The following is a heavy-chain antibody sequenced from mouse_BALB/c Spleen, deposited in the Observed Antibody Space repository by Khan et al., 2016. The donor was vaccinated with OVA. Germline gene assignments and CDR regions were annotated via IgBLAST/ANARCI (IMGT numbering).Heavy chain of an antibody. D-gene: IGHD2-2*01. CDR2: IDPFRGDT. V-gene: IGHV1S135*01. J-gene: IGHJ3*01. Sequence: VQLQQSGPELMKPGASVKISCKASGYSFTSYYIHWVIQSHGKSLEWIGYIDPFRGDTTYNQKFKGRATLTVDKSSSTAYIHLSNLTSEASAVYYCTRHGYVAWFTYWGQGTLVTVSA. CDR1: GYSFTSYY. CDR3: TRHGYVAWFTY.